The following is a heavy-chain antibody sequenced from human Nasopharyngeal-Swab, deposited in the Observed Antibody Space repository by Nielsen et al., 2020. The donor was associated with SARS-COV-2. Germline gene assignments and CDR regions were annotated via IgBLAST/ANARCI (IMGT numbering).Heavy chain of an antibody. Sequence: VREAPRKGLEWVAVISYDGSNKYYADSVKGRFTISRDNSKNTLYLQMNSLRAEDTAVYYCARVEAGGEWELLPYYYYYMDVWGKGTTVTVSS. CDR3: ARVEAGGEWELLPYYYYYMDV. J-gene: IGHJ6*03. CDR2: ISYDGSNK. D-gene: IGHD1-26*01. V-gene: IGHV3-30-3*01.